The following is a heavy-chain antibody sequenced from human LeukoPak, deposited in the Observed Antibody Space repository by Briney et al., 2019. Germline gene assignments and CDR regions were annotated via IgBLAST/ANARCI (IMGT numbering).Heavy chain of an antibody. D-gene: IGHD3-22*01. CDR3: ARTYYYDSSGYNLYYYYYMDV. CDR1: GGSISSHY. V-gene: IGHV4-59*11. CDR2: IYYSGST. Sequence: SETLSLTCTVSGGSISSHYWSWIRQPPGKGLEWIGYIYYSGSTNYNPSLKSRVTLSVDTSKNQFSLKLSSVTAADTAVYYCARTYYYDSSGYNLYYYYYMDVWGKGTTVTVSS. J-gene: IGHJ6*03.